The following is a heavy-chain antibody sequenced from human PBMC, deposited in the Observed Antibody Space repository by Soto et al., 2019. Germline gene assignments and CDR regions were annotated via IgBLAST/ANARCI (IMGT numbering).Heavy chain of an antibody. D-gene: IGHD1-26*01. Sequence: GGSLRLSCAASGFTFSSYAMHWVRQAPGKGLEWVAVISYDGSNKYYADSVKGRFTISRDNSKNTLYLQMNSLRAEDTAVYYCAREGRELQATYYYYYGMDVWGQGTTVTVSS. CDR2: ISYDGSNK. V-gene: IGHV3-30-3*01. CDR3: AREGRELQATYYYYYGMDV. J-gene: IGHJ6*02. CDR1: GFTFSSYA.